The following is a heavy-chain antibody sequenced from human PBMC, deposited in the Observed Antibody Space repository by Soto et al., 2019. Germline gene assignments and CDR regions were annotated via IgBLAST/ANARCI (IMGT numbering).Heavy chain of an antibody. Sequence: SQTLSLTCAVSGYSISSGYYWGCIRQPPGKGLEWIGSIYHSGSTYYNPSLKSRVTISVDTSKNQFSLKLSSVTAADTAVYYCASESSGWFYYYYGMDVWGQGTTVTVYS. D-gene: IGHD6-19*01. J-gene: IGHJ6*01. V-gene: IGHV4-38-2*01. CDR3: ASESSGWFYYYYGMDV. CDR1: GYSISSGYY. CDR2: IYHSGST.